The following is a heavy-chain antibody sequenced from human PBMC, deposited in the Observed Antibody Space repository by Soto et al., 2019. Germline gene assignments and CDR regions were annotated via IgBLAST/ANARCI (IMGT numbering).Heavy chain of an antibody. D-gene: IGHD2-2*01. Sequence: GESLKISCKGSGYSFTSYWIGWVRQMPGKGLERMGIIYPGDSDTRYSPSFQGQVTISADKSISTAYLQWSSLKASDTAMYYCARAYCSSTSCYSYYFDYWGQGTLVTVSS. V-gene: IGHV5-51*01. J-gene: IGHJ4*02. CDR3: ARAYCSSTSCYSYYFDY. CDR2: IYPGDSDT. CDR1: GYSFTSYW.